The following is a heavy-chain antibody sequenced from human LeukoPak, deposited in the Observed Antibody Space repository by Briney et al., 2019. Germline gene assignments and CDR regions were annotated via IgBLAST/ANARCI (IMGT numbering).Heavy chain of an antibody. J-gene: IGHJ4*02. CDR2: INRDGSST. CDR3: ARQTNDLPDY. V-gene: IGHV3-74*01. D-gene: IGHD3-3*01. CDR1: GFTFTSYW. Sequence: GGSLRLSCAASGFTFTSYWMHSVRQAPGKGLVWVSRINRDGSSTSYADSVNGRLTISRDNAKNTLYLQMNSLRVEDTAVYYCARQTNDLPDYWGQGTLVTVSS.